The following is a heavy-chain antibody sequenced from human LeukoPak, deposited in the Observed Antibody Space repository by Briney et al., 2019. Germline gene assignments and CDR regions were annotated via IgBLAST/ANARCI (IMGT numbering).Heavy chain of an antibody. CDR2: IKHDGSEK. V-gene: IGHV3-7*03. J-gene: IGHJ4*02. Sequence: GGSLRLSCAASGFIFTNYFMSWVRQAPGKGLEWVASIKHDGSEKYYVDSVRGRFTISRDNTMNSLYLQMNSLRAEDTAVYYCAKYTRAPWSAFDYWGQGTLVTVSS. D-gene: IGHD1-1*01. CDR1: GFIFTNYF. CDR3: AKYTRAPWSAFDY.